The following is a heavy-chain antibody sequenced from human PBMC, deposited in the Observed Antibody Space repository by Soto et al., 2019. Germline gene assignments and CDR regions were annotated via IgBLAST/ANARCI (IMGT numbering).Heavy chain of an antibody. CDR3: AKDPLRRLGGFCTGDTCYSFSAFDI. V-gene: IGHV3-30*18. CDR1: GFTFSSYG. J-gene: IGHJ3*02. CDR2: ISYDGTNK. Sequence: QVQLVESGGGVVQPGRSLRLSCAASGFTFSSYGMHWVRQAPGKGLEWVTVISYDGTNKYYADSVKGRFTISRDNSKXXLXXQMNGRRAQDTAVYYCAKDPLRRLGGFCTGDTCYSFSAFDIWGQGTMVTVSS. D-gene: IGHD2-15*01.